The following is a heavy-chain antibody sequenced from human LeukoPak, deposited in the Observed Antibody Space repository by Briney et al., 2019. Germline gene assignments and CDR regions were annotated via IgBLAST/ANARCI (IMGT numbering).Heavy chain of an antibody. Sequence: SETLSLTCTVSGGSISTYYWSWIRQTPGKGLEWIGRIYTSGSTNYNPSLKSRVTISVDTSKNQFSLKLSSVTAADTAVYYCAGTYSSGWTRDDYWGQGTLVTVSS. CDR2: IYTSGST. CDR3: AGTYSSGWTRDDY. V-gene: IGHV4-4*08. J-gene: IGHJ4*02. D-gene: IGHD6-19*01. CDR1: GGSISTYY.